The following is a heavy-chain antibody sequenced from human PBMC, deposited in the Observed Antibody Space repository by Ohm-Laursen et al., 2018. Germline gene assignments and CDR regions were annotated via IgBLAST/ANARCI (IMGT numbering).Heavy chain of an antibody. CDR3: VRDRRGGSIELRA. CDR1: GFTFTSYG. V-gene: IGHV3-30*03. J-gene: IGHJ4*02. CDR2: ISYDGGYK. D-gene: IGHD6-6*01. Sequence: SLRLSCAASGFTFTSYGMHWVRQAPGKGLEWVALISYDGGYKYYADSVRGRFTISRDDSKNTLYLQMNSLRAEDTAVYYCVRDRRGGSIELRAGGQGALVTVSS.